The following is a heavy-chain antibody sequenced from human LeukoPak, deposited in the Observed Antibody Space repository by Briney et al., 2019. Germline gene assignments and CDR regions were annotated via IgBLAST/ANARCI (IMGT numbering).Heavy chain of an antibody. J-gene: IGHJ5*02. CDR1: GGSISSGGYY. Sequence: SETLSLTCTVSGGSISSGGYYWSWIRQPPGKGLEWIGEINHSGSTNYNPSLKSRVTISVDTSKNQFSLKLSSVTAADTAVYYCARWAVVPAARNWFDPWGQGTLVTVSS. V-gene: IGHV4-39*07. D-gene: IGHD2-2*01. CDR2: INHSGST. CDR3: ARWAVVPAARNWFDP.